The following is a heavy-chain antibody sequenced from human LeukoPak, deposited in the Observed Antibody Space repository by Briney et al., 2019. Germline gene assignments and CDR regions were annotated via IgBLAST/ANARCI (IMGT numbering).Heavy chain of an antibody. CDR2: IKTDGSSA. CDR1: GFTFSNYW. CDR3: ATDRYCTTDNCSDY. D-gene: IGHD2-8*01. V-gene: IGHV3-74*01. Sequence: GGCLRLSCAASGFTFSNYWMHWVRQGPGKGLMWVSRIKTDGSSATYADSVKGRFTISRDNAKNTLYLQMNSLRAEDTAVYYCATDRYCTTDNCSDYWGQGTLVTVSS. J-gene: IGHJ4*02.